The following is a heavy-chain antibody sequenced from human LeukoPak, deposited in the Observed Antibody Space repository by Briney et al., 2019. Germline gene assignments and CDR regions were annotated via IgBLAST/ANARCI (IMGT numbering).Heavy chain of an antibody. D-gene: IGHD3-10*01. Sequence: GGSLRLSCAASGFTFSSYGMHWVRQAPGKGLEWVAFIRYDGSNKYYADSVKGRFTISRDNSKNTLYLQMNSLRAEDTAVYYCANGGGTRTYYYGSGSRLYYFDYWGQGTLVTVSS. CDR1: GFTFSSYG. V-gene: IGHV3-30*02. CDR3: ANGGGTRTYYYGSGSRLYYFDY. CDR2: IRYDGSNK. J-gene: IGHJ4*02.